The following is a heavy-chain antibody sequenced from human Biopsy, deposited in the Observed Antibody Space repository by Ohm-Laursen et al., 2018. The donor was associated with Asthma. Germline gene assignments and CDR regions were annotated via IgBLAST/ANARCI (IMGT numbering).Heavy chain of an antibody. CDR1: GYTFFSYG. D-gene: IGHD3-3*01. J-gene: IGHJ4*02. V-gene: IGHV1-2*02. CDR2: MNPNSGAT. CDR3: ARGALARKRDDFWSAYYLY. Sequence: GSSVKVSCKASGYTFFSYGISWVRQAPGQGLEWMGWMNPNSGATKYVQKFQGRVTMTSDTSIATAYLELTRLTSDDTAIFYCARGALARKRDDFWSAYYLYWGQGTLVTVSS.